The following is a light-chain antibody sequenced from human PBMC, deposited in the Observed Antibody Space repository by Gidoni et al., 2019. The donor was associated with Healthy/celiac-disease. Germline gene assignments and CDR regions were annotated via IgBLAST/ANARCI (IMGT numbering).Light chain of an antibody. CDR1: QDITNY. Sequence: DIHIRPSPSSLSPSVGDRATITCQASQDITNYLNWYQQKPGKAPKLLIYDASNLETGVPSRFSGSGSGTEFTFTISSLQPEDIATYYCQQYDNLPRTFGGGTKVEIK. J-gene: IGKJ4*02. CDR2: DAS. CDR3: QQYDNLPRT. V-gene: IGKV1-33*01.